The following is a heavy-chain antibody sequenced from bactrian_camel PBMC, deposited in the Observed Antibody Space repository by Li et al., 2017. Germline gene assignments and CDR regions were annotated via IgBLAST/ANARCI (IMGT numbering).Heavy chain of an antibody. Sequence: HVQLVESGGGSVQAGGSLRLSCTASGFTFDGVRMGWYKKASGNECILVSSIHTRGRTFYADSVKGRFTISRDNAKNTLYLQLNSLKTEDTAMYYCANGGGGVFDPDFGYWGQGTQVTVS. D-gene: IGHD7*01. CDR3: ANGGGGVFDPDFGY. CDR1: GFTFDGVR. J-gene: IGHJ6*01. V-gene: IGHV3S55*01. CDR2: IHTRGRT.